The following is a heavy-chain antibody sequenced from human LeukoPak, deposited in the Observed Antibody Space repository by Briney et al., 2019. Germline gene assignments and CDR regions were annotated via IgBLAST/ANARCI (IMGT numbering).Heavy chain of an antibody. CDR2: ISGSGGST. CDR1: GFIVSSNY. V-gene: IGHV3-23*01. D-gene: IGHD3-10*01. CDR3: AKAGGWFGELLQTSADNWFDP. J-gene: IGHJ5*02. Sequence: PGGSLRLSCAVSGFIVSSNYMSWVRQAPGKGLEWVSVISGSGGSTYYADSVKGRFTISRDNPKNTLYLQMNSLRAEDTAVYYCAKAGGWFGELLQTSADNWFDPWGQGTLVTVSS.